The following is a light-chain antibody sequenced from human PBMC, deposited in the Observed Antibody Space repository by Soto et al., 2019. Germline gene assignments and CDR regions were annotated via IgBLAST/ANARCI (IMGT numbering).Light chain of an antibody. CDR2: DAS. CDR3: QQVNVYPST. Sequence: DIHMTQSPSTLPASFGDRVTITCRASQSISNWLAWYQQKPGKAPNLLIYDASNLDSGVPSRFRGSGSGTEFTLTISGLLPEDFETYYCQQVNVYPSTFGGGTKVDIK. V-gene: IGKV1-5*01. J-gene: IGKJ4*01. CDR1: QSISNW.